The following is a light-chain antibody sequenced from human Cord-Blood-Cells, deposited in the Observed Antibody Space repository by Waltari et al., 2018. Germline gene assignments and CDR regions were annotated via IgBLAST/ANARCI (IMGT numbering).Light chain of an antibody. CDR3: QSYDSSLSGYV. J-gene: IGLJ1*01. CDR2: GNS. CDR1: IANFWAGCD. V-gene: IGLV1-40*01. Sequence: QSLLTQPPSVSSAPGRTVTIPCTGSIANFWAGCDVHWYQQVPGTAPKPLLYGNSKRPSGVPDRFSGSKSGTSASLAITGLQAEDEADYYCQSYDSSLSGYVFGTGTKVTVL.